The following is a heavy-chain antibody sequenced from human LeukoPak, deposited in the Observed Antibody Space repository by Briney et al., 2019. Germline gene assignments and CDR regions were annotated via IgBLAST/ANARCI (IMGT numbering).Heavy chain of an antibody. CDR1: GFTFSSYS. CDR2: ISSSSSYI. Sequence: GGSLRLSCAASGFTFSSYSMNWVGQAPGKGVEGVSSISSSSSYIYYADSVKGRVTISRDNAKTSLYLQMNSLRAEDTAVYSCARDRIPAAITGDAFDIWGQGTMVTVSS. D-gene: IGHD2-2*02. J-gene: IGHJ3*02. V-gene: IGHV3-21*01. CDR3: ARDRIPAAITGDAFDI.